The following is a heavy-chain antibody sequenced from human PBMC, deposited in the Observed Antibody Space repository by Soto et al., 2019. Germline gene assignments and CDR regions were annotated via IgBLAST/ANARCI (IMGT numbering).Heavy chain of an antibody. CDR2: ITGTGGST. J-gene: IGHJ4*02. D-gene: IGHD6-13*01. Sequence: GGSLRLSCAASGFTFGSHAMSWVRQAPGKGLEWLATITGTGGSTYYADSVKGRFTISRDNSKNTLYLQMNSLRAEDTAVYYCAKDGLSDSPSAIDYWGLGTLVTVSS. CDR3: AKDGLSDSPSAIDY. V-gene: IGHV3-23*01. CDR1: GFTFGSHA.